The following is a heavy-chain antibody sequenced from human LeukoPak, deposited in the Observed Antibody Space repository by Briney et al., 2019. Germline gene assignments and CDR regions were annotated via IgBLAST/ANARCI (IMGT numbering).Heavy chain of an antibody. CDR1: GGSMSSSSCY. CDR2: IYYSGST. J-gene: IGHJ3*02. CDR3: ARGVRDYVFDAFEI. D-gene: IGHD3-16*01. Sequence: PSETLSLTCTVSGGSMSSSSCYWGWIRQPPGKGLEWIGSIYYSGSTYYNPSLKSRVTISADTSKNQFSLKLISVTAAETSVYYCARGVRDYVFDAFEIWGPGTMVTVSS. V-gene: IGHV4-39*01.